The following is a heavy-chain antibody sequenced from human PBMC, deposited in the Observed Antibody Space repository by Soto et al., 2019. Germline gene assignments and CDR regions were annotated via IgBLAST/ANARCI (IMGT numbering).Heavy chain of an antibody. Sequence: EVQLVEAGGGWVQPGGSLRLSCAASGFTVSNNYMRWVRQAPGKGLEWVSLLYSGGATYYADSVKGRFTISRDNSKNTLYLQMNSLRADDTSVYYCARDGTYNWVGGQGILVTVSS. D-gene: IGHD1-1*01. CDR3: ARDGTYNWV. CDR2: LYSGGAT. V-gene: IGHV3-66*01. CDR1: GFTVSNNY. J-gene: IGHJ4*02.